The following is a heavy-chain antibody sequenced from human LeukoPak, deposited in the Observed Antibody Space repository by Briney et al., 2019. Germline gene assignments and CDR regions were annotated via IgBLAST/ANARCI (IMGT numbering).Heavy chain of an antibody. CDR3: ARDAVGATELNYFDY. CDR1: GFTFSNYW. J-gene: IGHJ4*02. V-gene: IGHV3-21*01. CDR2: ISSSSSYI. D-gene: IGHD1-26*01. Sequence: GGSLRLSCAASGFTFSNYWMHWVRQAPGKGLEWVSSISSSSSYIYYADSVKGRFTISRDNAKNSLYLQMNSLRAEDTAVYYCARDAVGATELNYFDYWGQGTLVTVSS.